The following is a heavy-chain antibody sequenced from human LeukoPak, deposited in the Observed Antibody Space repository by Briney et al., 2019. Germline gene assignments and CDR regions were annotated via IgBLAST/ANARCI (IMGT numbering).Heavy chain of an antibody. CDR3: ARPALLWFGELWGDAFDI. CDR2: IYYSGST. D-gene: IGHD3-10*01. CDR1: GGSISSSSYY. J-gene: IGHJ3*02. V-gene: IGHV4-39*01. Sequence: SETLSLTCTVSGGSISSSSYYWGWIRQPPGKGLEWIGSIYYSGSTYYNPSLKSRVTISVDTSKNQFSLKLSSVTAADTAVYYCARPALLWFGELWGDAFDIWGQGTMVTVSS.